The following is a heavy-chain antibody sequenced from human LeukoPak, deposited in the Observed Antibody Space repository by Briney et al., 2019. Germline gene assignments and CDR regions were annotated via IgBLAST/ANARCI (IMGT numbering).Heavy chain of an antibody. CDR3: ARGRHFYDSSGYAY. CDR1: GGSISSYY. D-gene: IGHD3-22*01. CDR2: IYYSGST. V-gene: IGHV4-59*08. Sequence: SETLSLTCTVSGGSISSYYWSWIRQPPGKGLEWIGYIYYSGSTNYNPSLKGRVTMSVDTSKKQFSLKLSSVTAADTAVYYCARGRHFYDSSGYAYWGQGTLVSVSS. J-gene: IGHJ4*02.